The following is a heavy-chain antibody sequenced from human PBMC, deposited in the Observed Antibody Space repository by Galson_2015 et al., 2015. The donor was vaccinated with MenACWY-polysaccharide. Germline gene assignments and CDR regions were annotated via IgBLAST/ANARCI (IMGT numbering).Heavy chain of an antibody. CDR1: GFTFSTYE. Sequence: SLRLSCAASGFTFSTYEMNWVRQSPEKGLQWIAYISGGGSLIHYADSVKGRFTLSRDNAKDSLYLEMNSLTAEDTGLYYCARERGSYDAYDIWGQGTVVTVSS. D-gene: IGHD5-18*01. J-gene: IGHJ3*02. V-gene: IGHV3-48*03. CDR3: ARERGSYDAYDI. CDR2: ISGGGSLI.